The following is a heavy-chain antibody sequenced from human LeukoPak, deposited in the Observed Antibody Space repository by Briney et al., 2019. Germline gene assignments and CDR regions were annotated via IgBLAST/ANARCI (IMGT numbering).Heavy chain of an antibody. V-gene: IGHV3-7*01. D-gene: IGHD3-22*01. Sequence: GGSLRLSCAASGFTFSSYWMSWVRQAPGKGLEWVANIKQDGSEKYYVDSVKGRFTISRDNAKNSLYLQMNSLRAEDTAVYYCARDPLFGYYYDSSGRFDYWGQGTLVTVSS. CDR3: ARDPLFGYYYDSSGRFDY. CDR2: IKQDGSEK. J-gene: IGHJ4*02. CDR1: GFTFSSYW.